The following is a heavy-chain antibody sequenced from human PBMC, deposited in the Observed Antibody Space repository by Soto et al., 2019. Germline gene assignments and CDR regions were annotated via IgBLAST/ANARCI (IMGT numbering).Heavy chain of an antibody. J-gene: IGHJ4*02. CDR3: ARGETHSSGWEYFDY. CDR2: INHSGST. D-gene: IGHD6-19*01. Sequence: LSLTCAVYGGSFSGYYWSWIRQPPGKGLEWIGEINHSGSTNYNPSLKSRVTISVDTSKNQFSLKLSSVTAADTAVYYCARGETHSSGWEYFDYWGQGTLVTVSS. CDR1: GGSFSGYY. V-gene: IGHV4-34*01.